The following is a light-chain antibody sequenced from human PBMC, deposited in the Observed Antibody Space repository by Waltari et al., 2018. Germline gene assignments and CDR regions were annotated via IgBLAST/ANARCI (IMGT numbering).Light chain of an antibody. CDR2: LGS. J-gene: IGKJ3*01. CDR3: MQALHTPRFT. CDR1: QSLLHTNGYNY. V-gene: IGKV2-28*01. Sequence: DIVMTQSPLSLPVTPGEPASISCRSSQSLLHTNGYNYLDWYLQKPGPSPQLLTYLGSNRASGVPARFSGSGSGTDFTLKISRVEAEDVGVYYCMQALHTPRFTFGPGTKVDIK.